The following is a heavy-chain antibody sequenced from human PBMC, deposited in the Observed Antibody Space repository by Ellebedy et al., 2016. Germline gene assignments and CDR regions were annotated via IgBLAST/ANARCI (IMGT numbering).Heavy chain of an antibody. Sequence: GESLKISXAASGFTFDNAWMNWVRQAPGKGLEWVGRIKRKSEGETTDYAAPVKGRFTISRGDSRNTLYLHMNSLKTEDTAVYYCTNSIIVGGYFDAWGQGTLVTVSS. J-gene: IGHJ4*02. CDR3: TNSIIVGGYFDA. D-gene: IGHD1-26*01. CDR2: IKRKSEGETT. CDR1: GFTFDNAW. V-gene: IGHV3-15*01.